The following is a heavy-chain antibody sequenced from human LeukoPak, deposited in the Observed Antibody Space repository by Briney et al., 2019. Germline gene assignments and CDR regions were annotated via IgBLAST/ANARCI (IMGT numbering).Heavy chain of an antibody. D-gene: IGHD6-13*01. Sequence: GALRLSCAASGFSFRNHAMHWTRQTPGEGRVCVAVISTDGRDKHYAVSVKGRVTISRDNSKSTLYLQMNSLRAEDTAVYYCARDSAAAAVYYFDFWGQGTLVTVSS. V-gene: IGHV3-30*04. CDR1: GFSFRNHA. CDR3: ARDSAAAAVYYFDF. CDR2: ISTDGRDK. J-gene: IGHJ4*02.